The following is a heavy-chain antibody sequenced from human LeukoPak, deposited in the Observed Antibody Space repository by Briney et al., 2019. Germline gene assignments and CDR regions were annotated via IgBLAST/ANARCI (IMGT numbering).Heavy chain of an antibody. J-gene: IGHJ6*03. CDR1: GFTFSSYA. V-gene: IGHV3-23*01. D-gene: IGHD2-15*01. Sequence: GGSLRLSCAASGFTFSSYAMSWVRQAPGKGLEWVSAISGSGGSTYYADSVKGRLTISRDNSKNTLYLQMNSLRAEDTAVYYCAKDRYCSGGSCYSYYYYYMDVWGKGTTVTVSS. CDR3: AKDRYCSGGSCYSYYYYYMDV. CDR2: ISGSGGST.